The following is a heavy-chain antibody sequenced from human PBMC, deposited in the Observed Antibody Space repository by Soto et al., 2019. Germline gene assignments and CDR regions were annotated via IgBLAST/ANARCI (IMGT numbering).Heavy chain of an antibody. Sequence: VQSLKVSSQGSGDNFGAHWVGWVLQMPGKGLEWMGIIFPGVSDTRYRPSFQGQVTISVDRSINTAYLQWSSLKASDTAMYFCARGGIIGTAPDYWGQGTHVTVSS. V-gene: IGHV5-51*01. J-gene: IGHJ4*02. D-gene: IGHD1-7*01. CDR1: GDNFGAHW. CDR2: IFPGVSDT. CDR3: ARGGIIGTAPDY.